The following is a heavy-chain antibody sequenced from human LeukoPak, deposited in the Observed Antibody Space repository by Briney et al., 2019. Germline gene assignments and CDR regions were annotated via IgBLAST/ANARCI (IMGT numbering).Heavy chain of an antibody. D-gene: IGHD2-2*01. J-gene: IGHJ4*02. V-gene: IGHV1-2*02. CDR1: GYTFTGYY. CDR2: INPNSGGT. CDR3: ARDQHIVVVPAALGY. Sequence: ASVKVSCKASGYTFTGYYMHWVRQAPGQGLEWMGWINPNSGGTNYAQKFQGRVTMTRDTSISTAYMELSRLRSDDTAVYYCARDQHIVVVPAALGYWGQGTLVTVSS.